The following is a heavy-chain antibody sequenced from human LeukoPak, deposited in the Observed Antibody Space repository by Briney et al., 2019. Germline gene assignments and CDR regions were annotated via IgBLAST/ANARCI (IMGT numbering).Heavy chain of an antibody. CDR1: DFSITAGYY. D-gene: IGHD4-23*01. CDR3: VRESGNGGHPLFDH. V-gene: IGHV4-38-2*02. Sequence: SETLSLTCKVSDFSITAGYYWGCIRQSPGKGLEWIASLFHSGTTYYNPSLKSRVTVSVDTSKNQFSLNLRSVTAADSAIYYCVRESGNGGHPLFDHWGQGTLVTVSS. CDR2: LFHSGTT. J-gene: IGHJ4*02.